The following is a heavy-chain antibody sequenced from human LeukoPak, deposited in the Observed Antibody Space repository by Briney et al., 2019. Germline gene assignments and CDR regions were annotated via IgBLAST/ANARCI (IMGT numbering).Heavy chain of an antibody. J-gene: IGHJ6*02. Sequence: PGGSLRLSCAASGFTFSSYAMSWVRQAPGKGLEWVSAISGSGGSTYYADSVKGRFTISRDNSKNTLYLQMNNLRAEDTAVYYCAKWPNYSNYPYYGMDVWGQGTTVTVSS. CDR1: GFTFSSYA. CDR2: ISGSGGST. D-gene: IGHD4-11*01. CDR3: AKWPNYSNYPYYGMDV. V-gene: IGHV3-23*01.